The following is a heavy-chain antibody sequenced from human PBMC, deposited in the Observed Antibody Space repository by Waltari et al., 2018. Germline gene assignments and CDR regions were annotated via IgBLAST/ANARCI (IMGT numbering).Heavy chain of an antibody. Sequence: QVQLQESGPGLVQPSEPLSLPCPVSGDSLSTSYFHWIRQPPGKGLEWFGYIFSTGSTSYNPSLKSRVTISVDTSKNQFSLKLTSMTAADTAVYYCATSPSSSWYWIDPWGQGTLVTVSS. CDR1: GDSLSTSY. J-gene: IGHJ5*02. V-gene: IGHV4-4*09. CDR3: ATSPSSSWYWIDP. D-gene: IGHD6-13*01. CDR2: IFSTGST.